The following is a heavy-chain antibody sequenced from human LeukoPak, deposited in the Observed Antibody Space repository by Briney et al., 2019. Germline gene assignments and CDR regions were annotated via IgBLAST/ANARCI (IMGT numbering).Heavy chain of an antibody. CDR3: ARARLRPNYFDY. J-gene: IGHJ4*02. CDR1: GGSISSY. V-gene: IGHV4-59*08. D-gene: IGHD4-17*01. CDR2: VYYRGTT. Sequence: SETLSLTCTVSGGSISSYWSWIRQPPGRRLEWIGYVYYRGTTNYNPSLKSRVAISVDTSKNQFSLKLSSVTAADTAVYYCARARLRPNYFDYWGQGTLVTVSS.